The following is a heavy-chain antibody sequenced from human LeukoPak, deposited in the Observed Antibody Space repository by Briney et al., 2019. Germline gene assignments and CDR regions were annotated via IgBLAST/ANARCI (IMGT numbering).Heavy chain of an antibody. CDR3: ARDSPPYRYGNTGFDY. D-gene: IGHD5-18*01. V-gene: IGHV3-30-3*01. J-gene: IGHJ4*02. CDR2: ISYDGSNK. CDR1: GFTFSSYA. Sequence: GGSLRLSCAASGFTFSSYAMHWVRQAPGKGLEWVAVISYDGSNKYYADSVKGRFTVSRDNSKNTLYLQMNSLRAEDTAVYYCARDSPPYRYGNTGFDYWGQGTLVTVSS.